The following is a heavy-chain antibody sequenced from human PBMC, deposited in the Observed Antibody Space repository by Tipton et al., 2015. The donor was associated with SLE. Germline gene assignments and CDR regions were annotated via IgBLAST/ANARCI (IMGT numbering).Heavy chain of an antibody. V-gene: IGHV4-38-2*01. Sequence: TLSLTCAVSGYSISSGYYWGWIRQPPGKGLEWIGSIYHSGSTYYNPSLKSRVTISVDTSKNQFSRKLSSVPAADTAVYYCASAVVVNNDWYFDLWGRGTLVTVSS. J-gene: IGHJ2*01. D-gene: IGHD3-22*01. CDR3: ASAVVVNNDWYFDL. CDR2: IYHSGST. CDR1: GYSISSGYY.